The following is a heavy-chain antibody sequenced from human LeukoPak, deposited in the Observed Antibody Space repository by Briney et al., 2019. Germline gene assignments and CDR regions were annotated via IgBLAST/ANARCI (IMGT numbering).Heavy chain of an antibody. V-gene: IGHV4-39*01. CDR3: ARGGLYDSSGYYHDAFDI. CDR2: IYYSGST. D-gene: IGHD3-22*01. J-gene: IGHJ3*02. Sequence: SETLSLTCTVSGGSISGSSYYWGWIRQPPGKGLERIGSIYYSGSTYYNPSLKSRVTISVDTSKNQFSLKLSSVTAADTAVYYCARGGLYDSSGYYHDAFDIWGQGTMVTVSS. CDR1: GGSISGSSYY.